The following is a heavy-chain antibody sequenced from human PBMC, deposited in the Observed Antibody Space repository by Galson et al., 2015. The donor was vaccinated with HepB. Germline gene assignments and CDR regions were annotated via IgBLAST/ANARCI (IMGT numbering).Heavy chain of an antibody. J-gene: IGHJ6*02. CDR1: GGSISRYY. D-gene: IGHD4-11*01. CDR2: IHNSGTT. Sequence: ETLSLTCTVSGGSISRYYWSWIRQPPGKGLEWIGYIHNSGTTNYNPSLKSRVTISVDTSKNQFSLKLSSVTAADTAVYYCARVSKATDSNYGSYYNAMDVWGQGTTVTVSS. CDR3: ARVSKATDSNYGSYYNAMDV. V-gene: IGHV4-59*01.